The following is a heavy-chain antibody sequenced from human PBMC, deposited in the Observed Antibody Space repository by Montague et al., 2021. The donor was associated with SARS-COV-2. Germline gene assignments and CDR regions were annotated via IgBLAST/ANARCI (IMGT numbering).Heavy chain of an antibody. V-gene: IGHV4-61*02. CDR1: GGSISSGSYY. J-gene: IGHJ6*02. D-gene: IGHD5-12*01. CDR2: IYTSGST. Sequence: TLSLTCTVSGGSISSGSYYWSWIRQPAGKGLEWIGRIYTSGSTNYNPSLKSRVTISVDTSKNQFSLKLSSVTAADTAVYYCARDRPPVATTFYYYYYGRDVWGQGTTVTVS. CDR3: ARDRPPVATTFYYYYYGRDV.